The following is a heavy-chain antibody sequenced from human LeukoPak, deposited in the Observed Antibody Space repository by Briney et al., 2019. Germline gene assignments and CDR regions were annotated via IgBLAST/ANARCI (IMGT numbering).Heavy chain of an antibody. CDR1: RFTFSSYE. J-gene: IGHJ3*02. CDR3: ARDRVSSGWYAFDI. V-gene: IGHV3-48*03. CDR2: ISSSGSII. D-gene: IGHD6-19*01. Sequence: GGSLRLSCAASRFTFSSYEMNWVRQAPGKGLEWLSHISSSGSIIYCADSVKGRFTVSRDNAKNSLYLQMNSLRAEDTAVYYCARDRVSSGWYAFDIWGQGTMVTVSS.